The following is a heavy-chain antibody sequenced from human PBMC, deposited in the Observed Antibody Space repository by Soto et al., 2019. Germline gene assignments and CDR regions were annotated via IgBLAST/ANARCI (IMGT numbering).Heavy chain of an antibody. J-gene: IGHJ6*02. CDR3: ARADIVVVPAAIPNYYYYYGMDV. D-gene: IGHD2-2*02. CDR1: GYTFTSYY. V-gene: IGHV1-46*01. CDR2: INPSGGST. Sequence: ASVKVSCKASGYTFTSYYMHWVRRAPGQGLEWMGIINPSGGSTSYAQKFQGRVTMTRDTSTSTVYMELSSLRSEDTAVYYCARADIVVVPAAIPNYYYYYGMDVWGQGTTVTVSS.